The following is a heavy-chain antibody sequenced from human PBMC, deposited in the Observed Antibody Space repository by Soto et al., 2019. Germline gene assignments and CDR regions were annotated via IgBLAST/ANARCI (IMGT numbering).Heavy chain of an antibody. CDR2: IYYGGIT. CDR3: ARDYDTSRGDWAYYGIDV. V-gene: IGHV3-66*01. J-gene: IGHJ6*02. Sequence: EVQLVESGGGLVQPGGSLRISCAASGLTVSTNYMSWVRQAPGKGLEWVSIIYYGGITYYADSVKGRFTISRDDSKNTLYLQMHSLRAEDTAVYYCARDYDTSRGDWAYYGIDVWGQGTTVTVSS. D-gene: IGHD3-9*01. CDR1: GLTVSTNY.